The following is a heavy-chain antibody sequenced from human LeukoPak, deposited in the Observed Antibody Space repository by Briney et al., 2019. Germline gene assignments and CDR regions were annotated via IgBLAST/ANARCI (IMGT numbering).Heavy chain of an antibody. CDR1: GGSISPYY. CDR2: IYYRGST. V-gene: IGHV4-59*12. Sequence: SETLSLTCTVSGGSISPYYWSWIRQPPGKGLEGIGYIYYRGSTNYNPSLKSRGTMSVDTSKNQFSLKLSSVTAADTAVYYCARVSLVRGAPDYYFDYWGRGTLVTVSS. CDR3: ARVSLVRGAPDYYFDY. J-gene: IGHJ4*02. D-gene: IGHD3-10*01.